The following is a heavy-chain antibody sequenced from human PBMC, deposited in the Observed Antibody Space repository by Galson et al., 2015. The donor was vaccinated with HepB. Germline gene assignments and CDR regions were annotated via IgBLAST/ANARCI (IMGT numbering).Heavy chain of an antibody. Sequence: SLRLSCAASGFTFSSYSMNWVRQAPGKGLEWVSSISSSSSYIYYADSVKGRFTISRDNAKNSLYLQMNSLRAEDTAVYYCAAQGSWYGDYFDYWGQGTLVTVSS. D-gene: IGHD6-13*01. J-gene: IGHJ4*02. CDR2: ISSSSSYI. V-gene: IGHV3-21*01. CDR1: GFTFSSYS. CDR3: AAQGSWYGDYFDY.